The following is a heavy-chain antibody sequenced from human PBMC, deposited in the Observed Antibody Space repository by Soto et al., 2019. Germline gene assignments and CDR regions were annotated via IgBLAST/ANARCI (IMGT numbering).Heavy chain of an antibody. D-gene: IGHD5-18*01. Sequence: GGSLRLSCAASGFTFSSYGMHWVRQAPGKGLEWVAVIWYDGSNKYYADSVKGRFTISRDNSKNTLYLQMNSLRAEDTAVYYCARGKRDTAMVKWRTSDYYYGMDVWGQGTTVTVSS. V-gene: IGHV3-33*01. J-gene: IGHJ6*02. CDR3: ARGKRDTAMVKWRTSDYYYGMDV. CDR2: IWYDGSNK. CDR1: GFTFSSYG.